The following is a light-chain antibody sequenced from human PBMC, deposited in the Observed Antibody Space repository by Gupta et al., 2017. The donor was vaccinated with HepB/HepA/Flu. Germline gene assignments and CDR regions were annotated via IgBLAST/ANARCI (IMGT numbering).Light chain of an antibody. CDR2: DAS. CDR1: QSVSSY. V-gene: IGKV3-11*01. J-gene: IGKJ3*01. CDR3: QQRSNWPPLFT. Sequence: IVLTQSPATLSLSPGDRATLSCRASQSVSSYLAWYQQKPGQAPRLLIYDASNRATGIPARFSGSGSGTDFTLTISSLEPEDVAVYYCQQRSNWPPLFTFGPGTKVDIK.